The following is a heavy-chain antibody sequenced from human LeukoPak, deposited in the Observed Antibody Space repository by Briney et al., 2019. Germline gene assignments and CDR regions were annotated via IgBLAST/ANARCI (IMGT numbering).Heavy chain of an antibody. J-gene: IGHJ6*03. CDR3: ARGLRYFDWSLFGDYYYYYMDV. CDR2: MSPNSGNT. Sequence: ASVKVSCKASGYTFTSYDINWVRQATGQGLEWMGWMSPNSGNTGYAQKFQGRVTMTRNTSISTAYMELSSLRSEDTAVYYCARGLRYFDWSLFGDYYYYYMDVWGKGTTVTVPS. D-gene: IGHD3-9*01. CDR1: GYTFTSYD. V-gene: IGHV1-8*01.